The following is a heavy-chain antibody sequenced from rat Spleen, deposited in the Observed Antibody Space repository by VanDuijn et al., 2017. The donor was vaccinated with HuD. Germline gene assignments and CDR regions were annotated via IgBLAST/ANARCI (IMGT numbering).Heavy chain of an antibody. CDR3: ATRRRRPYWYFDF. D-gene: IGHD1-11*01. CDR2: IRNKASGYTT. J-gene: IGHJ1*01. CDR1: GFTFTDFY. V-gene: IGHV7-7*01. Sequence: VQLVESGGGLVQPGGSMRLSCAASGFTFTDFYMNWIRQPAGKAPEWLGFIRNKASGYTTEYNTSIKGRFTISRDNAKSTKYLQMDSLRSEDTATYYCATRRRRPYWYFDFWGPGTMVTVSS.